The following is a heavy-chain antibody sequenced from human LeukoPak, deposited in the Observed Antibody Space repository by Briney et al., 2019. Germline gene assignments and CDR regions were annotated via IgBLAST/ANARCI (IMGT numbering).Heavy chain of an antibody. J-gene: IGHJ4*02. CDR2: ISGSGSNI. D-gene: IGHD6-19*01. Sequence: GGSLRLSCAASGFTFSNYAMTWLRQAPGKGLEWVSGISGSGSNIDYADSVKGRFTISRDNSKNTVSLQMNSLRAEDTALYYCATTDVVEVSGSTIDYWGRGTLVTVSS. CDR3: ATTDVVEVSGSTIDY. CDR1: GFTFSNYA. V-gene: IGHV3-23*01.